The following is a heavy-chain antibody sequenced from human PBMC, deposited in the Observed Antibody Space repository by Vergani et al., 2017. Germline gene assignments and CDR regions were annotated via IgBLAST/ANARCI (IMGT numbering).Heavy chain of an antibody. CDR3: ARVGYSSCWYNWFDP. CDR2: ISTYNGNT. Sequence: QVQLVQSGAEVKKPGASVKVSCKASGYTFTSYGISWVRQAPGQGLEWMGWISTYNGNTNYAQKLQGRVTMTTDTSTSTAYMELRRVRSDDTAVYYCARVGYSSCWYNWFDPWGQGTLVTVSS. J-gene: IGHJ5*02. D-gene: IGHD6-19*01. V-gene: IGHV1-18*01. CDR1: GYTFTSYG.